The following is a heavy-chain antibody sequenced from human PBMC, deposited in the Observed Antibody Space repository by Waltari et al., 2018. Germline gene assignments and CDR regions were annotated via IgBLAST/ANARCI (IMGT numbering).Heavy chain of an antibody. CDR3: ARVWRDFFYYSMDV. V-gene: IGHV3-30*16. Sequence: QEQLVASGEGVVPPGQSLTLSCAASGFTFRNYSLPGVRQAPGRGVQWVAVISSNGNTKYYADAVKGRFTISRDNSRNILHLQMNSLRPEDTAVYFCARVWRDFFYYSMDVWGQGTTVTVSS. CDR2: ISSNGNTK. J-gene: IGHJ6*03. CDR1: GFTFRNYS.